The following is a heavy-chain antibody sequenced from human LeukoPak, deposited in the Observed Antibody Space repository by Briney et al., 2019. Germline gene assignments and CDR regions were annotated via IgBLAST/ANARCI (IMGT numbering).Heavy chain of an antibody. CDR2: IRYDGSNK. J-gene: IGHJ5*02. CDR3: ARGYYDFWSGYLVGFDP. CDR1: GFTFSSYG. Sequence: PGGSLRLSCAASGFTFSSYGMHWVRQAPGKGLEWVAFIRYDGSNKYYADSVKGRFTISRDNSKNTLYLQMNSLRAEDTAVYYCARGYYDFWSGYLVGFDPWGQGTLVTVSS. D-gene: IGHD3-3*01. V-gene: IGHV3-30*02.